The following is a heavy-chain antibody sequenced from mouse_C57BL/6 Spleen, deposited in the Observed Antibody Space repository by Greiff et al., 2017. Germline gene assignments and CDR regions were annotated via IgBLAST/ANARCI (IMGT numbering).Heavy chain of an antibody. CDR2: IDPETGGT. Sequence: VKLVESGAELVRPGASVTLSCKASGYTFTDYEMHWVKQTPVHGLEWIGAIDPETGGTAYNQKFKGKAILTADKSSSTAYMELRSLTSEDSAVYYCTQTWTSDYFDYWGQGTTLTVSS. V-gene: IGHV1-15*01. CDR1: GYTFTDYE. CDR3: TQTWTSDYFDY. J-gene: IGHJ2*01.